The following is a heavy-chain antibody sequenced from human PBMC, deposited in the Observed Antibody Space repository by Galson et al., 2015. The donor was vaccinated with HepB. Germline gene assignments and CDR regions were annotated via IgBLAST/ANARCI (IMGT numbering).Heavy chain of an antibody. D-gene: IGHD3-3*01. J-gene: IGHJ4*02. CDR1: GFTFSSYA. CDR2: ISGSGGST. Sequence: SLRLSCAASGFTFSSYAMSWVRQAPGKGLEWVSAISGSGGSTYYADSVKGRFTISRDNSKNTLYLQMNSLRAEDTAVYYCAKSPDRADFWSGYYSYYFDYWGQGTPVTVSS. V-gene: IGHV3-23*01. CDR3: AKSPDRADFWSGYYSYYFDY.